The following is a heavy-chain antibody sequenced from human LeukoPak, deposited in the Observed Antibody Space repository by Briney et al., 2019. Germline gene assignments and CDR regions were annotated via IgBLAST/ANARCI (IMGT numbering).Heavy chain of an antibody. CDR2: IYYSGST. Sequence: XXTCTXXGGSXSXXSYYWGXIRQPXGKXXEWXGSIYYSGSTYYNPSLTSRVTMSVDTSTNQFSLKLSSVTAADTAVYYCARVLLDYFDSNGYPDYWGQGTLVTVSS. J-gene: IGHJ4*02. CDR1: GGSXSXXSYY. V-gene: IGHV4-39*07. D-gene: IGHD3-22*01. CDR3: ARVLLDYFDSNGYPDY.